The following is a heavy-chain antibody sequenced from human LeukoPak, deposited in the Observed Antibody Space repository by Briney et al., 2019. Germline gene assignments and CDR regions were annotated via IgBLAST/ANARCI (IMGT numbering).Heavy chain of an antibody. CDR3: ARDLELSAVYYFDS. J-gene: IGHJ4*02. CDR1: GFTFSSYA. CDR2: ISSGSEK. Sequence: GGSLRLSCAASGFTFSSYAMHWVRQAPGKGLEWVALISSGSEKYYADSVKGRFTISRDNSKNMLYLQMNSLRADDTAVYYCARDLELSAVYYFDSWGQGTLVTVSS. D-gene: IGHD3-3*01. V-gene: IGHV3-30*04.